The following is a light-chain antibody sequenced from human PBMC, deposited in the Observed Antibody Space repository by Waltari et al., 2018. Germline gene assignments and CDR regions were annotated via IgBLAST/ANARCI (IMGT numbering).Light chain of an antibody. J-gene: IGKJ4*01. CDR2: DTS. Sequence: EIVLTQSPATLSLSAGERATLSCRASQSVFNYLAWYQQKPGQAPRLLIYDTSKRATGIPARFSGSGSGTDFTLTISNLEAEDFALYFCQQGSVLPLTFGGGTKVEI. CDR3: QQGSVLPLT. V-gene: IGKV3-11*01. CDR1: QSVFNY.